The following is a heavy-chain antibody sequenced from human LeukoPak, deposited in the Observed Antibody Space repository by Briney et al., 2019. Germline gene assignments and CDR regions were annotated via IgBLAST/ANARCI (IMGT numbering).Heavy chain of an antibody. V-gene: IGHV4-61*02. J-gene: IGHJ6*03. CDR2: IYTSGST. CDR3: ARGRRYSVSWSDYYYYYYMDV. CDR1: GVSISSGSYY. D-gene: IGHD6-13*01. Sequence: SETLSLTCTASGVSISSGSYYWSWLRQPAGKGLEWIGRIYTSGSTNYNPSLKSRVTISVDTSKNQFSLKLSSVTAADTAVYYCARGRRYSVSWSDYYYYYYMDVWGKGTTVTISS.